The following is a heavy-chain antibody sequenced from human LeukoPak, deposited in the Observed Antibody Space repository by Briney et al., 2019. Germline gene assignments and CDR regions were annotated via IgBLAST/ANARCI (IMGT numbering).Heavy chain of an antibody. D-gene: IGHD4-17*01. V-gene: IGHV4-39*01. CDR3: ARRGPTYGDYYYYGMDV. CDR1: GGSISSSSYY. J-gene: IGHJ6*02. Sequence: SETLSLTCTVSGGSISSSSYYWGWIRQPPGKGLEWIGSIYYSGSTYYNPSLKSRVTISVDTSKNQSSLKLSSVTAADTAVYYCARRGPTYGDYYYYGMDVWGQGTTVTVSS. CDR2: IYYSGST.